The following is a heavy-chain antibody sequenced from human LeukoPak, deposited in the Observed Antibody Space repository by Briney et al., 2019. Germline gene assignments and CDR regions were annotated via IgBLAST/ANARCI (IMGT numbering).Heavy chain of an antibody. V-gene: IGHV3-7*01. D-gene: IGHD3-22*01. Sequence: GGSLRLSCTASGFTFSSYWMSWVRQAPGKGLEWVANIKQDGSEKYYVDSVKGRFTISRDNAKNSLFLQMNSLRAEDMAVYYCARHYYDGSAYYFDCWGQGTLVTVSS. CDR2: IKQDGSEK. CDR1: GFTFSSYW. CDR3: ARHYYDGSAYYFDC. J-gene: IGHJ4*02.